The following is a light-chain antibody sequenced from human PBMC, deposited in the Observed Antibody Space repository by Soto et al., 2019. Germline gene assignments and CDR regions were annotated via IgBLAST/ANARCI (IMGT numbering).Light chain of an antibody. V-gene: IGKV1-27*01. Sequence: DIQMTQSPSYLSASEGDRVTITCRASQDISNHLAWYQQKPGKSPKLLIYAASKLQSGVPFRFSGSGSGTDFTLTVSSLQPEDVATYYCQKSNGAPYTFGQGTKLEIK. CDR3: QKSNGAPYT. CDR1: QDISNH. CDR2: AAS. J-gene: IGKJ2*01.